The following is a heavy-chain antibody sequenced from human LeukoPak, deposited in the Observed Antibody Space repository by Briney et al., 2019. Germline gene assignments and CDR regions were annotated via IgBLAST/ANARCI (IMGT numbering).Heavy chain of an antibody. Sequence: GGSLRLSCAASGFTFSGSAMHWARQASGKGLEWVGRIRSKANSYATAYAASVKGRFTISRDDSKNTAYLQMNRLKTEDTAVYYCTRHSYDSGSPNWFDPWGQGTLVTVSS. J-gene: IGHJ5*02. CDR2: IRSKANSYAT. V-gene: IGHV3-73*01. CDR1: GFTFSGSA. D-gene: IGHD1-26*01. CDR3: TRHSYDSGSPNWFDP.